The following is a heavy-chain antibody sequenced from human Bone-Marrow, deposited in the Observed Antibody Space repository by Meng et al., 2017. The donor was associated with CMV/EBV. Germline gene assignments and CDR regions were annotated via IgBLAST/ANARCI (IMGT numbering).Heavy chain of an antibody. CDR2: IKPDGSEK. CDR1: GYTFSDYW. Sequence: GESLKISCAASGYTFSDYWMSWIRQAPGKGLEWVANIKPDGSEKNYVDSVKGRFTVSRDNAENSLYLQMKSLRGEDTALYYCGRDSRSRYTNSDYWGQGIVVTVSS. J-gene: IGHJ4*02. CDR3: GRDSRSRYTNSDY. V-gene: IGHV3-7*01. D-gene: IGHD4-23*01.